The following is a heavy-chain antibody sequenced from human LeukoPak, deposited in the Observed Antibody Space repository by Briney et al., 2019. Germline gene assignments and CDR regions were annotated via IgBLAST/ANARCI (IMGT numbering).Heavy chain of an antibody. CDR2: IYYSEST. D-gene: IGHD3-10*01. V-gene: IGHV4-4*02. CDR3: ARVYGSGSYYNGYYYYYMDV. Sequence: PSETLSLTCAVSGGSISSSNWWSWVRQPPGKGLEWIGEIYYSESTNYNPSFKSRVTISVDKSKNQFSLKLNSMTAADTAVYYCARVYGSGSYYNGYYYYYMDVWGKGTTVTISS. CDR1: GGSISSSNW. J-gene: IGHJ6*03.